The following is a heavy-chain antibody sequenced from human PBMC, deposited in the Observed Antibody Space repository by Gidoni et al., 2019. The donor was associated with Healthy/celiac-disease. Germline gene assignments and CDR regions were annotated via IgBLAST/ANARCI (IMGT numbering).Heavy chain of an antibody. Sequence: QLQLQESGPGLVKPSETLSLTCTVSGGSISSSSYYWGWSRQPPGKGLEWIGSIYYSGSTYYNPSLKSRVTISVDTSKNQFSLKLSSVTAADTAVYYCARHRGVGIAVAGTFLLDYFDYWGQGTLVTVSS. CDR2: IYYSGST. D-gene: IGHD6-19*01. CDR3: ARHRGVGIAVAGTFLLDYFDY. J-gene: IGHJ4*02. V-gene: IGHV4-39*01. CDR1: GGSISSSSYY.